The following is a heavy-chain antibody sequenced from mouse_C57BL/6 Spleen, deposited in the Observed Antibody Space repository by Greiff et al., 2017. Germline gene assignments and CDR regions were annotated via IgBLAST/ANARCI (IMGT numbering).Heavy chain of an antibody. CDR3: AKNGPEGFAY. V-gene: IGHV2-4*01. Sequence: VQRVESGPGLVQPSQSLSITCTVSGFSLTSYGVHWVRQPPGKGLEWLGVIWSGGSTDYNAAFISRLSISKDNSKSQVFFKMNSLQADDTAIYYCAKNGPEGFAYWGQGTLVTVSA. CDR2: IWSGGST. J-gene: IGHJ3*01. CDR1: GFSLTSYG.